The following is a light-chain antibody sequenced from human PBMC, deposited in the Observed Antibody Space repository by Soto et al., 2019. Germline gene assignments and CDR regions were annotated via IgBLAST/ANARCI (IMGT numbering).Light chain of an antibody. Sequence: QSVLTQPPSVSGAPGQRVTISCTGNSSNLGAGYDVHWYQQLPGAAPKLVIFGNRNRPSGVPERFSGSKSGTSASLAITGLQAEDEADYYCASFTTSSTRVFGTGTKLTVL. V-gene: IGLV1-40*01. CDR1: SSNLGAGYD. J-gene: IGLJ1*01. CDR2: GNR. CDR3: ASFTTSSTRV.